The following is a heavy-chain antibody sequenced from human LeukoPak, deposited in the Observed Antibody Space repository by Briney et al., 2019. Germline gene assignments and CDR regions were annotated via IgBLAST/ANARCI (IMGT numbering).Heavy chain of an antibody. V-gene: IGHV3-23*01. J-gene: IGHJ1*01. CDR3: AIGRDSGSSRPGYFQH. CDR2: ISGSGGST. CDR1: GFTFSSYA. Sequence: PGGSLRLSCAASGFTFSSYAMSWVRQAPGKWLEWVSAISGSGGSTYYADSVKGRFTISRDNSKNTLYLQMNSLRAEDTAVYYCAIGRDSGSSRPGYFQHWGQGTLVTVSS. D-gene: IGHD1-26*01.